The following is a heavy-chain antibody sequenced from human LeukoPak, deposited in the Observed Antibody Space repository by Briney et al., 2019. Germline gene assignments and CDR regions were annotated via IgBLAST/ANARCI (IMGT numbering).Heavy chain of an antibody. D-gene: IGHD3-3*01. Sequence: PGGSLRLSCASSGFNFSTYEMNWVRQAPGKELEWVSGIKWNSGSTGYADSVKGRFTISRDNAKNSLYLQMNSLRAEDTALYYCARRGFDRNFWSGSWSSNYYYYMDVWGKGTTVTVSS. CDR3: ARRGFDRNFWSGSWSSNYYYYMDV. CDR1: GFNFSTYE. V-gene: IGHV3-20*04. CDR2: IKWNSGST. J-gene: IGHJ6*03.